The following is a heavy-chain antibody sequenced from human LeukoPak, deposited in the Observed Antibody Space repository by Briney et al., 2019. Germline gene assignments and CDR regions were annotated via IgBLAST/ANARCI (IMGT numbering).Heavy chain of an antibody. CDR3: ARGEVIIMLRGVIGSNWLDL. CDR2: INGDKGNT. V-gene: IGHV1-3*01. CDR1: EYIFTRYA. J-gene: IGHJ5*02. Sequence: GASVKISCKASEYIFTRYAMYWVRQAPGQRLEWMGWINGDKGNTKYSQKFQGRVTITRDTSASTAHMELSSLRSEDAAVYYCARGEVIIMLRGVIGSNWLDLWGQGTLVTVSS. D-gene: IGHD3-10*01.